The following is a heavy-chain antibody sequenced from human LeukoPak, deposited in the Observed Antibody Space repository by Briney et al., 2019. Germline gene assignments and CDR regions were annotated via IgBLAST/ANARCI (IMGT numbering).Heavy chain of an antibody. CDR2: IYYSGST. D-gene: IGHD6-19*01. V-gene: IGHV4-59*08. J-gene: IGHJ4*02. Sequence: SETLSLTCTVSGGSISGYYWSWIRQPRGKGLEWIGYIYYSGSTNYNSSLKSRLTISVDTSKNQFSLKLSSVTAADTAVYYCARHSSALRGLFHYWGQGTLVTVSS. CDR3: ARHSSALRGLFHY. CDR1: GGSISGYY.